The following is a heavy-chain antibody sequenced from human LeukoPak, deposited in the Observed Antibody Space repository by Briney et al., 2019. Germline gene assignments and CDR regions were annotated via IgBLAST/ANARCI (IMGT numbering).Heavy chain of an antibody. CDR1: GYTFTGYY. CDR3: ARSGYYYYSMDV. J-gene: IGHJ6*03. V-gene: IGHV1-2*02. Sequence: GASVKVSCKASGYTFTGYYMHWVRQAPGQGLEWMGWINPNSGGTSYAQKFQGRVTMTRDTSISTAYMELSRLRSDDTAVYYCARSGYYYYSMDVWGKGTTVTVSS. CDR2: INPNSGGT.